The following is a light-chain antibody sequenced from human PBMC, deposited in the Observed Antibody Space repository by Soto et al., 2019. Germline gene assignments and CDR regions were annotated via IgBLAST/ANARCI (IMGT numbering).Light chain of an antibody. J-gene: IGKJ1*01. Sequence: DIQMTQSPSTLSASVGDRVTITCRASQSISSWLAWYQQKPGKAPKLLIYDASNLESGVPSRFSGSGSGTEFTLTISSLQPDDYATYYCQQYNTWWKFGQGTK. V-gene: IGKV1-5*01. CDR3: QQYNTWWK. CDR2: DAS. CDR1: QSISSW.